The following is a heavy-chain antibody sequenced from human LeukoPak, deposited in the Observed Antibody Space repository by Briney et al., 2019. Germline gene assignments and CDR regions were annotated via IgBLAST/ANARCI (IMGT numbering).Heavy chain of an antibody. CDR1: GGSFSGYY. J-gene: IGHJ4*02. D-gene: IGHD5-18*01. Sequence: SETLSLTCAVYGGSFSGYYWSWIRQPPGKGLEWIGEINHSGSTNYNPSLKSRVTISVDTSKNQFSLKLSSMTAADTAVYYCARGKYNRGYSYGNFDYWGQGTLVTVSS. CDR3: ARGKYNRGYSYGNFDY. V-gene: IGHV4-34*01. CDR2: INHSGST.